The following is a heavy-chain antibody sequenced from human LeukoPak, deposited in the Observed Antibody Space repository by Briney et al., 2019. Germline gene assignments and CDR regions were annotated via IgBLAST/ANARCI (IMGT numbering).Heavy chain of an antibody. D-gene: IGHD4-17*01. CDR3: ARAYADSGDYEAY. Sequence: GGSLRLSCAASGFTFSDYSMNWVRQAPGKGLEWLSYISSISSTIYYADSVKGRFTISRDNSRNTLYLQMNSLRAEDTAVYYCARAYADSGDYEAYWGQGTLVTVSS. CDR2: ISSISSTI. CDR1: GFTFSDYS. J-gene: IGHJ4*02. V-gene: IGHV3-48*01.